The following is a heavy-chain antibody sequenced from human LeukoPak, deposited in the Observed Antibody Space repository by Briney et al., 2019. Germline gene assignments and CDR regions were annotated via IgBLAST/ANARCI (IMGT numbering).Heavy chain of an antibody. CDR2: MNPNSGNT. V-gene: IGHV1-8*01. CDR1: VYTFTNYD. CDR3: ARGLGGNWCDP. J-gene: IGHJ5*02. Sequence: GSSVTVSFKASVYTFTNYDINWVRQATGQGLEWMGWMNPNSGNTGYAQKFQGRDTRTRNTSISTAYTELSSLRCEDTAVYYCARGLGGNWCDPWGEGAMVSVCS. D-gene: IGHD3-10*01.